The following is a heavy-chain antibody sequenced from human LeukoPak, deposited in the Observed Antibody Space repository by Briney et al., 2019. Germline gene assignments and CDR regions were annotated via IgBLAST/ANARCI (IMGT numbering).Heavy chain of an antibody. CDR3: ARLRTAYIAAARTGAFDI. V-gene: IGHV4-34*01. Sequence: PSETLSLTCAVYGGSFSGYYWSWIRQPPGKGLEWIGEINHSGSTNYNPSLKSRVTISVDTSKNQFSLKLSSVTAADTAVYYCARLRTAYIAAARTGAFDIWGQGAMVTVSS. CDR1: GGSFSGYY. J-gene: IGHJ3*02. D-gene: IGHD6-13*01. CDR2: INHSGST.